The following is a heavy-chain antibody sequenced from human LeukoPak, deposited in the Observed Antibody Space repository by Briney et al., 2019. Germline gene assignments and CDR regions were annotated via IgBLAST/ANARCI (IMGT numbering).Heavy chain of an antibody. CDR1: GFTFSSYS. CDR3: ARVRLPYAQNWFDP. D-gene: IGHD3-16*01. Sequence: GGSLRLSCAASGFTFSSYSMNWVRQAPGKGLEWISYISGSSSTIYYADSVKGRFTISRDNAKNSLYLQMNSLRAEDTALYHCARVRLPYAQNWFDPWGQGTLVTVSS. CDR2: ISGSSSTI. V-gene: IGHV3-48*04. J-gene: IGHJ5*02.